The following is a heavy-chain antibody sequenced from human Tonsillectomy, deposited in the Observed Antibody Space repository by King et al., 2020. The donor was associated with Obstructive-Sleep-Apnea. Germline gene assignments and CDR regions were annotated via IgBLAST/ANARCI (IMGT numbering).Heavy chain of an antibody. CDR3: ARLYSSGWTDAFDF. CDR2: VYYSGST. V-gene: IGHV4-59*08. D-gene: IGHD6-19*01. Sequence: VQLQESGPGLVKPSETLSLTCTVSGGSISSYYWSWIRQPPGKRLEWIGYVYYSGSTNYNPSLKSRVTISLDKSKNQFSLKLSSVTAADTAVYYCARLYSSGWTDAFDFWGKGTMVTVSS. J-gene: IGHJ3*01. CDR1: GGSISSYY.